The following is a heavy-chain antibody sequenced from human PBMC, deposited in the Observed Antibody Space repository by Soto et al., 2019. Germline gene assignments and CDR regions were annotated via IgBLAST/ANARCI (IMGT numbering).Heavy chain of an antibody. J-gene: IGHJ4*02. D-gene: IGHD5-12*01. CDR1: GSTFRNHI. V-gene: IGHV1-69*08. CDR2: IIPMLDVT. CDR3: ARDSPIGSTFSGHDDIDS. Sequence: QVQVVQSGAEVKKPGASVRVSCKTSGSTFRNHIITWVRQAPGQGLEWMGRIIPMLDVTNYAQKFQGRVTTTADKSTSAAYVGVSSLSAADTAVYYCARDSPIGSTFSGHDDIDSWGQGTLVTVSS.